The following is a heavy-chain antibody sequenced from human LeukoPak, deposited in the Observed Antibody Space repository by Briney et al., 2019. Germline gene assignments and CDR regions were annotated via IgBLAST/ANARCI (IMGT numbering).Heavy chain of an antibody. CDR3: ARGLHDYGDSNYYFDQ. CDR1: GFTFGDDG. J-gene: IGHJ4*02. Sequence: GGSLRLSCTASGFTFGDDGWSWFRLAPGKGLEWICLIRKKAYGETTEYAASVRGRFTISRDDAKSIAYLQMNSLKTEDTALYYCARGLHDYGDSNYYFDQWGQGTLDTVSS. V-gene: IGHV3-49*03. D-gene: IGHD4-17*01. CDR2: IRKKAYGETT.